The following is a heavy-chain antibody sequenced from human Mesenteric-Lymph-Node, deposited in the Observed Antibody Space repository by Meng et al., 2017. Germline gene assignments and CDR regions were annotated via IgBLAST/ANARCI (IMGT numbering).Heavy chain of an antibody. V-gene: IGHV3-7*01. Sequence: GESLKISCAGSGFSFSNYWMNWVRQAPGKGLEWVANINQDGSVKNYVDSVKGRFTISTDNGKNSLFLQMNSLRVDDTAVYYCVRGSGAAGPHYYYYGMDVWGQGTTVTVSS. CDR3: VRGSGAAGPHYYYYGMDV. CDR1: GFSFSNYW. J-gene: IGHJ6*02. D-gene: IGHD6-13*01. CDR2: INQDGSVK.